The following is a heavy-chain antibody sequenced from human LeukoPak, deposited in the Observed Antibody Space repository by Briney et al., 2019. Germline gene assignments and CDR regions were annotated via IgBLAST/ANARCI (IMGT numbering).Heavy chain of an antibody. V-gene: IGHV1-2*02. CDR1: GYTFTGYY. CDR2: INPNSGGT. J-gene: IGHJ4*02. Sequence: ASVKVSCKASGYTFTGYYMHWVRQAPAQGLEWMGWINPNSGGTNYAQKFQGRVTITRYTSISTAYMELSRLRSNDTAVYYCAKKSTGRYYDSSGYYKAFDYWGQGTLVTVSS. D-gene: IGHD3-22*01. CDR3: AKKSTGRYYDSSGYYKAFDY.